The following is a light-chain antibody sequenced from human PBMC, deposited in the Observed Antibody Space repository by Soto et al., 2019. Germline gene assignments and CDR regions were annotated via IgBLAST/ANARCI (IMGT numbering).Light chain of an antibody. V-gene: IGKV3-20*01. CDR2: AAS. CDR3: QQFGSSLIT. Sequence: EIVLTQSPGTLSLSPGERVTLSCRASQSVSSSSLGWYQQRPGQAPRLLIYAASSRATGIPDRFSGSGSGTDFTLTISRLEPEDFAVYYCQQFGSSLITFGQGTRLEIK. CDR1: QSVSSSS. J-gene: IGKJ5*01.